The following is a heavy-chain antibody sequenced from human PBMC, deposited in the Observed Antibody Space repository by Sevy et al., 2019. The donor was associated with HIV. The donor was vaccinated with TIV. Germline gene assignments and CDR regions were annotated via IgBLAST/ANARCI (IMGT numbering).Heavy chain of an antibody. CDR2: ISAYNGNT. D-gene: IGHD1-26*01. CDR1: GYTFTSYG. V-gene: IGHV1-18*01. Sequence: ASVKVSCKASGYTFTSYGISWVRQAPGQGLEWMGWISAYNGNTNYAQKLQGRVTMTTDTSTSTAYMELRSLRSDETAVYYCARDLWEVQISGGYGDYWGQGTLVTVSS. J-gene: IGHJ4*02. CDR3: ARDLWEVQISGGYGDY.